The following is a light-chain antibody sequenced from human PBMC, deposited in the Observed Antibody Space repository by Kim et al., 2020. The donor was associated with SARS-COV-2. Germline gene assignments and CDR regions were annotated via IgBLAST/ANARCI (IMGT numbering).Light chain of an antibody. CDR2: AAS. CDR1: QTVYSNF. J-gene: IGKJ1*01. CDR3: HQYGSAPWT. V-gene: IGKV3-20*01. Sequence: SPGERATLSCRASQTVYSNFLAWYQQKPGQAPRLLIYAASTRATGIPDRFSGSGSGTDFTLTINRLEPEDFALYSCHQYGSAPWTTGQGTKVDIK.